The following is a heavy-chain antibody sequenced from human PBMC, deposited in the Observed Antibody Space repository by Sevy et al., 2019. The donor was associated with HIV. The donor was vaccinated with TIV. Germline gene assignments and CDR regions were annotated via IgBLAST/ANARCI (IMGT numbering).Heavy chain of an antibody. J-gene: IGHJ4*02. Sequence: ASVKVSCKVSGSTLTNLSMHWVRQAPGKGLEWMGTFDPEDGETIYAQKFQVRVTMTEDTSTDTAYMELSSLRSEDTAVYYSATTKDYCEGNGDPFDYWGQGTLVTVSS. V-gene: IGHV1-24*01. CDR2: FDPEDGET. D-gene: IGHD3-22*01. CDR3: ATTKDYCEGNGDPFDY. CDR1: GSTLTNLS.